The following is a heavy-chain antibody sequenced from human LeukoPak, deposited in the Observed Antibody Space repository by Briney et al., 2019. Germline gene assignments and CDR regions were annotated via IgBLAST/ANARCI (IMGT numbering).Heavy chain of an antibody. CDR2: INPRNGDT. V-gene: IGHV1-2*02. D-gene: IGHD4-17*01. CDR1: GYTFTGDY. Sequence: ASVKVSCKASGYTFTGDYMYWVRQAPGQGLEWMGWINPRNGDTKYAQKFQGRVTMTRDTSISTTYMELISLTSDDTAVYYCARDYGDSSTTHGFDIWGQGTMVTVSS. J-gene: IGHJ3*02. CDR3: ARDYGDSSTTHGFDI.